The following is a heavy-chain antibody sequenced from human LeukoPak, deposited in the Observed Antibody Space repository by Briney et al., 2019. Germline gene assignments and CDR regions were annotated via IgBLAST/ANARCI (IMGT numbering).Heavy chain of an antibody. J-gene: IGHJ4*02. CDR1: GYTFTGYY. CDR3: ARARVRAVAGTRGFDY. V-gene: IGHV1-46*01. D-gene: IGHD6-19*01. Sequence: GASVKVSCKASGYTFTGYYMHWVRQAPGQGLEWMGIINPSGGSTSYAQKFQGRVTMTRDTSTSTVYMELSSLRSEDTAVYYCARARVRAVAGTRGFDYWGQGTLVTVSS. CDR2: INPSGGST.